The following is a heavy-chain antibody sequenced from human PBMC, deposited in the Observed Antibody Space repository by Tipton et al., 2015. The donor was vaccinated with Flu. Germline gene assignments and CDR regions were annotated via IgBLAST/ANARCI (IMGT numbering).Heavy chain of an antibody. CDR1: GYTFTSYG. J-gene: IGHJ4*02. Sequence: QMQLVQSGAEVKKPGASVKVSCKASGYTFTSYGISWVRQAPGQGLEWMGWISAYNGNTNYAQKLQGRVTMTTDTSTSTAYMGLRSLRSDDTAVYYCARGTSVVVVPAAIIIDYWGQGTLVTVSS. D-gene: IGHD2-2*02. CDR2: ISAYNGNT. CDR3: ARGTSVVVVPAAIIIDY. V-gene: IGHV1-18*01.